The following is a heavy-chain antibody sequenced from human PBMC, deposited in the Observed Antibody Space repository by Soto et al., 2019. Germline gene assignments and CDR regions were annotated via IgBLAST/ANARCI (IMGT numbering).Heavy chain of an antibody. Sequence: SQTLSLTCAISGDSVSSNSAAWNWIRQSPSRGLEWLGRTYYRSKWYNDYVVSVKSRIIINPDTSKNQFSPQLNSVTPEDTAVYYCARETHYYDSSGYYNDEYYGMDVWGQGTTVTVSS. CDR2: TYYRSKWYN. J-gene: IGHJ6*02. D-gene: IGHD3-22*01. CDR3: ARETHYYDSSGYYNDEYYGMDV. CDR1: GDSVSSNSAA. V-gene: IGHV6-1*01.